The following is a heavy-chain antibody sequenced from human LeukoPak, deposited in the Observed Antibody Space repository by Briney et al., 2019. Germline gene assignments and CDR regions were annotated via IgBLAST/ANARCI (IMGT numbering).Heavy chain of an antibody. CDR2: IYYSGNT. J-gene: IGHJ3*02. D-gene: IGHD3-3*01. Sequence: SETLSLTCTVSGGSISSYYWSSIRQPPGKGLEWIGHIYYSGNTNYNPSLKSRVTISVDTSKNQFSLKLSSVTAADTAVYYCARGVDFGLVIGATDNAFDIWGQGTLVTVSS. V-gene: IGHV4-59*01. CDR3: ARGVDFGLVIGATDNAFDI. CDR1: GGSISSYY.